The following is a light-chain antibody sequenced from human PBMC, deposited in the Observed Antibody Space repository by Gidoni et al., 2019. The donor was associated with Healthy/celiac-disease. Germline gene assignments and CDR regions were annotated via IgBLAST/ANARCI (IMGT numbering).Light chain of an antibody. CDR1: QSISSY. CDR3: QQSYGTPPYT. Sequence: DIQMTQSPSSLSASVGDRVTITCRASQSISSYLNWYQQKPGKAPKLLIYAASSLQSGVPSRFSSSRSGTDVTLTISSLQPEDFATYYYQQSYGTPPYTFGRXTKLEIK. CDR2: AAS. J-gene: IGKJ2*01. V-gene: IGKV1-39*01.